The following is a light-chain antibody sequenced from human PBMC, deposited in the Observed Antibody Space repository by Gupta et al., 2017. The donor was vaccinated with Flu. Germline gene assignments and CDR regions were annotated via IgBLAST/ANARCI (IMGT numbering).Light chain of an antibody. V-gene: IGKV3-20*01. CDR2: DAS. J-gene: IGKJ1*01. Sequence: EIVLTQSPGTLSLSPGERATLSCRASQNVIHNFLAWYQQKPGQAPRLLIYDASNRATGIPDRFSGSGSGTDFILTISILEPEDSAVYYCQQYVSSPQTFGQGTKVEIK. CDR1: QNVIHNF. CDR3: QQYVSSPQT.